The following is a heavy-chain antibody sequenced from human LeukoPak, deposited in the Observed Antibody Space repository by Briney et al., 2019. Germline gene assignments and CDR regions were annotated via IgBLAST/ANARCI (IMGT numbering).Heavy chain of an antibody. V-gene: IGHV4-30-4*01. D-gene: IGHD1-1*01. CDR2: MSHSGST. CDR1: GDSISSGDYY. CDR3: ARARGRCFDF. J-gene: IGHJ4*02. Sequence: SQTLSLTCIVTGDSISSGDYYWSWIRQPPGKGLEWIGYMSHSGSTSYNPSLKSRVIMSVDTSKNQFSLNLSSVTAADTAVYYCARARGRCFDFWGQGTLVTVSS.